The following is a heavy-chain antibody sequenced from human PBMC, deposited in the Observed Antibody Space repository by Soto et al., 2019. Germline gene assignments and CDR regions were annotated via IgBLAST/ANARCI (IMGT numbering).Heavy chain of an antibody. J-gene: IGHJ6*02. CDR1: GFTFSSYE. CDR2: ISSSGSTI. CDR3: AGLVDYYYYYGMDV. Sequence: TGGSLRLSCAASGFTFSSYEMNWVRQAPGKGLEWVSYISSSGSTIYYADSVKGRFTISRDNAKNSLYLQMNSLRAEDTAVYYCAGLVDYYYYYGMDVWGQGTTVTVSS. V-gene: IGHV3-48*03.